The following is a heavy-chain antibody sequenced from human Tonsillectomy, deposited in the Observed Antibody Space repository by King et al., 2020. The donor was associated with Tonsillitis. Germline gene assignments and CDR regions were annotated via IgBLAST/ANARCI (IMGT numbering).Heavy chain of an antibody. V-gene: IGHV4-38-2*01. CDR1: GYSVSSGYY. D-gene: IGHD5-12*01. J-gene: IGHJ4*02. Sequence: QLQESGPGLVKPSETLSLTCGVSGYSVSSGYYWGWIRQPPGKGLEWIGSIYHSASTYYNPSLKSRITISVDTSKNQFSLKLSSVTAADTAVYYCAQSGLYSGYDLGKYYFDYWGQGTLVTVSS. CDR2: IYHSAST. CDR3: AQSGLYSGYDLGKYYFDY.